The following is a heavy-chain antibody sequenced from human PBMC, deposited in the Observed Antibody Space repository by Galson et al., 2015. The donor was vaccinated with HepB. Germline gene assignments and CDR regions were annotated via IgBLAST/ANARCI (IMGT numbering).Heavy chain of an antibody. J-gene: IGHJ6*02. CDR3: ARDRKPSCDMDV. CDR2: INLNSGGT. V-gene: IGHV1-2*04. Sequence: SVKVSCKASGYTFTGYYMHWVRQAPGQGLEWMGWINLNSGGTNYAQKFQGWVTMTRDTSISTVYMELCRLRSDDTAVYYCARDRKPSCDMDVCGQGTTVTVSS. D-gene: IGHD2-2*01. CDR1: GYTFTGYY.